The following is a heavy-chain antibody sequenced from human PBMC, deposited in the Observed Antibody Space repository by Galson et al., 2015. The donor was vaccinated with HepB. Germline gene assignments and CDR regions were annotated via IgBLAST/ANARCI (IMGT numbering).Heavy chain of an antibody. D-gene: IGHD2-8*01. CDR1: GFTFSSYA. J-gene: IGHJ4*02. Sequence: SLRLSCAASGFTFSSYAMHWVRQAPGKGLEWVAVISYDGSNKYYADSVKGRFTISRDNSKNTLYLQMNSLRAEDTAVYYCATDIVLMVYAIQGDYWGQGTLVTVSS. CDR3: ATDIVLMVYAIQGDY. V-gene: IGHV3-30-3*01. CDR2: ISYDGSNK.